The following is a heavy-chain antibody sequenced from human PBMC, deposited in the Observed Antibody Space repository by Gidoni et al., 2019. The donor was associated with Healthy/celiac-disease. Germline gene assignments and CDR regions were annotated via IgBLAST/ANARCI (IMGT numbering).Heavy chain of an antibody. J-gene: IGHJ4*02. V-gene: IGHV3-33*01. Sequence: QVQLVESGGGVVQPGRSLRLSCAASGFTFSSYGMHWVRQAPGKGLEWVAVIWYDGSNKYYADSVTGRFTISRDNSKNTLYLQMNSLRAEDTAVYYCASGGGDCPVDYWGQGTLVTVSS. CDR1: GFTFSSYG. CDR2: IWYDGSNK. D-gene: IGHD2-21*01. CDR3: ASGGGDCPVDY.